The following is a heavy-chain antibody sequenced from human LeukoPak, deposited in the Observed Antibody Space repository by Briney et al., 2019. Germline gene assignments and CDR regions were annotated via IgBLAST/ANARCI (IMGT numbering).Heavy chain of an antibody. CDR1: VFTFSSYA. J-gene: IGHJ6*04. CDR3: ATSTLAVAGVRYYYYGMDV. Sequence: GGSLRLSCAAPVFTFSSYAMHWVRQAPGKGLERVAVISYDGSNKYYADSVKGRFTISRDNSKNTLYLQMNSLRAEDTAVYYCATSTLAVAGVRYYYYGMDVWGKGTTVTVSS. CDR2: ISYDGSNK. D-gene: IGHD6-19*01. V-gene: IGHV3-30*04.